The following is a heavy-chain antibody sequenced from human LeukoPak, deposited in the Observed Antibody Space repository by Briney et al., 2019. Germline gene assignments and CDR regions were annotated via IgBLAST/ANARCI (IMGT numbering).Heavy chain of an antibody. CDR1: GFNFNNYA. D-gene: IGHD5-12*01. CDR3: AKGGYDYVEVGCFDS. Sequence: GGSLRLSCAASGFNFNNYAMSWVRQAPGKGLEWVSHIVASSGATFYADSVKGRFTISRDHSKNTLYLQMNSLRAEDTALYYCAKGGYDYVEVGCFDSWGQGTLVTVSP. V-gene: IGHV3-23*01. J-gene: IGHJ4*02. CDR2: IVASSGAT.